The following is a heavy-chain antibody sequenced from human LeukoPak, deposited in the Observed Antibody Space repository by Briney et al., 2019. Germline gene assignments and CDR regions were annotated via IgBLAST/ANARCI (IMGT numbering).Heavy chain of an antibody. CDR1: GSTFSGSA. J-gene: IGHJ6*02. CDR3: TRFTRYCSGGSCPFGMDV. Sequence: GESLRLSCAASGSTFSGSAMHWVRQASGKGLEWVGRIRSKANSYATAYAASVKGRFTISRDDSKNTAYLQMNSLKTEDTAVYYCTRFTRYCSGGSCPFGMDVWGQGTTVTVSS. D-gene: IGHD2-15*01. V-gene: IGHV3-73*01. CDR2: IRSKANSYAT.